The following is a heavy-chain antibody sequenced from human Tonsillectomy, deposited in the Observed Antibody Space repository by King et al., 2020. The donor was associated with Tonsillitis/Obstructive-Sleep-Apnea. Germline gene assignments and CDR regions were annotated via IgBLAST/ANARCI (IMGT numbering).Heavy chain of an antibody. Sequence: VQLVESGGGLIQPGGSLRLSCAASGFTVTNNYMSWVRQAPGKGLECASVIYSGGSTYYADSVKGRFTISRDNSKNTLYLQMNSLRAENTAVYYCATLKTGYCSGGSCLGRAFDVWGQGTMVTASS. D-gene: IGHD2-15*01. CDR3: ATLKTGYCSGGSCLGRAFDV. J-gene: IGHJ3*01. CDR2: IYSGGST. V-gene: IGHV3-53*01. CDR1: GFTVTNNY.